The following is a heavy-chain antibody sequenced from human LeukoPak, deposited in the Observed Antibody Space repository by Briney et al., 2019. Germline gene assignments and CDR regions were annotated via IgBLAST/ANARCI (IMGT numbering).Heavy chain of an antibody. CDR3: NTVTYYNSRAPGDY. V-gene: IGHV3-23*01. D-gene: IGHD3-10*01. Sequence: GGSLRLSCAASGFTFSSYAMSWVRQAPGKGLEWVSANSGSGDSTYYADSVKGRFTISRDNAENTLYLQMNSLRVEDTAVYYCNTVTYYNSRAPGDYWGQGTLVTVSS. J-gene: IGHJ4*02. CDR1: GFTFSSYA. CDR2: NSGSGDST.